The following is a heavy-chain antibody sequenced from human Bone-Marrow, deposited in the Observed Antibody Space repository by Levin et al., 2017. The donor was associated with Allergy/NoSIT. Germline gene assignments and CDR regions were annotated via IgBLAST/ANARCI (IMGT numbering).Heavy chain of an antibody. CDR2: ISDSSSSI. J-gene: IGHJ6*02. V-gene: IGHV3-48*02. CDR3: ARDCPHLSYSSTWYYYYCMDV. CDR1: GFTFSNSS. Sequence: PGGSLRLSCAASGFTFSNSSMNWVRQAPGKGLEWVSYISDSSSSIFYADSVKGRFTISRDNAKNSLFLQMNSLRDEETAVYYCARDCPHLSYSSTWYYYYCMDVWGQGTTVTVSS. D-gene: IGHD6-13*01.